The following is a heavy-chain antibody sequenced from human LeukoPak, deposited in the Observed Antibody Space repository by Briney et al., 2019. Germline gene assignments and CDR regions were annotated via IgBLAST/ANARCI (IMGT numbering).Heavy chain of an antibody. D-gene: IGHD3-10*01. CDR2: IYTSGST. CDR1: GGSTSSYY. CDR3: ARDPTVRGVIIWSAFDI. Sequence: PSETLSLTCTVSGGSTSSYYWSWIRQPAGKGLEWIGRIYTSGSTNYNPSLKSRVTMSVDTSKNQFSLKLSSVTAADTAVYYCARDPTVRGVIIWSAFDIWGQGTMVTVSS. J-gene: IGHJ3*02. V-gene: IGHV4-4*07.